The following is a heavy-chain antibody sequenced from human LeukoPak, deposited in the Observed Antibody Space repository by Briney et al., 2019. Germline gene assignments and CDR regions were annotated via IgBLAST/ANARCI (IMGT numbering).Heavy chain of an antibody. V-gene: IGHV4-34*01. D-gene: IGHD2-2*01. CDR3: ARGLYCTSTSCYPGPFDI. J-gene: IGHJ3*02. CDR2: INHSGST. Sequence: SETLYLTCAVYGGSFSGYYWSWIRQPPGKGLEWIGEINHSGSTNYNPSLKSRVTISVDTSKNQFSLKLSSVTAADTAVYYCARGLYCTSTSCYPGPFDIWGQGTMVTVSS. CDR1: GGSFSGYY.